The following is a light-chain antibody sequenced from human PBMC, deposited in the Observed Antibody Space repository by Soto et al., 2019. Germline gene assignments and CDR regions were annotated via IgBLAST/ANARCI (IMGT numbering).Light chain of an antibody. V-gene: IGLV2-14*03. J-gene: IGLJ2*01. CDR3: SSYTSSNIRGL. Sequence: QSVLTQPASVSGSPGQSITISCSGTSSDVGGYNYVSWYQHHPGNAPKLLIYDVDNRPSGISNRFSGSKSGDTASLTISGLQAEDEADYYCSSYTSSNIRGLFGGGTQLTVL. CDR1: SSDVGGYNY. CDR2: DVD.